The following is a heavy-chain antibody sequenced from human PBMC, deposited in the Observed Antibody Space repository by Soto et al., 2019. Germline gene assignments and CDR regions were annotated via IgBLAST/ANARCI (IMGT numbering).Heavy chain of an antibody. J-gene: IGHJ4*02. CDR2: INHSGNT. CDR1: GGSFSANY. Sequence: SETLSLTCTVYGGSFSANYCNSVRQYPGKGLEWIGEINHSGNTNYCPSLKSRVTMSVDTSKNQFSLKLSSVTAADTAVYYCARGSYYYDSSGYYHYWGQGTLVTVSS. CDR3: ARGSYYYDSSGYYHY. V-gene: IGHV4-34*01. D-gene: IGHD3-22*01.